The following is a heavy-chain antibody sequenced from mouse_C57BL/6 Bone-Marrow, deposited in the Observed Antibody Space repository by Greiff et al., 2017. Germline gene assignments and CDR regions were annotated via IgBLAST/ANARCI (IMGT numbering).Heavy chain of an antibody. CDR1: GYTFTSYW. CDR3: ARDGYYFDY. J-gene: IGHJ2*01. CDR2: IDPSDSYT. Sequence: QVQLQQPGAELVMPGASVKLSCKASGYTFTSYWMHWVKQRPGQGLEWIGEIDPSDSYTNYNQKFKGKSTLTVDKSSSTAYMQLSILTSEDSAVYYCARDGYYFDYWGQGTTLTVSS. V-gene: IGHV1-69*01.